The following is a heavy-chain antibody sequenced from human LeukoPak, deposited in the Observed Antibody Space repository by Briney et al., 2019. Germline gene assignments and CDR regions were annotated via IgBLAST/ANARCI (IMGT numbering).Heavy chain of an antibody. J-gene: IGHJ6*02. V-gene: IGHV1-69*04. Sequence: GASVKVSCKASGGTFSSYAISWVRQAPGQGLEWMGRIIPILGIANYAQKFQGGVTITADKSTSTAYMELSSLRSEDTAVYYCAAPFCSSTSCPRYYYYGMDVWGQGTTVTVSS. CDR1: GGTFSSYA. D-gene: IGHD2-2*01. CDR2: IIPILGIA. CDR3: AAPFCSSTSCPRYYYYGMDV.